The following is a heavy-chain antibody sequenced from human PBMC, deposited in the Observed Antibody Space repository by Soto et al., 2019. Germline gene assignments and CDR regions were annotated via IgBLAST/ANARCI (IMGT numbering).Heavy chain of an antibody. J-gene: IGHJ4*02. CDR1: GGSFSGYY. Sequence: PSETLSLTCAVYGGSFSGYYWSWIRQPPGKGLEWIGEINHSGSTNYNPSLKSRVTISVDTSKNQFSLKLSSVTAADTAVYYCARGRRNSNYRRYYFDYWGQGTLVTVS. V-gene: IGHV4-34*01. D-gene: IGHD4-4*01. CDR2: INHSGST. CDR3: ARGRRNSNYRRYYFDY.